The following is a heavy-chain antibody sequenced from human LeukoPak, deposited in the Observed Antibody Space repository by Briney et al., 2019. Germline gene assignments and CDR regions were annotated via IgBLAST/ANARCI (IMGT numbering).Heavy chain of an antibody. D-gene: IGHD3-10*01. CDR2: ISAYNGNT. Sequence: ASVKVSCKASGYTFTSYGISWVRQAPGQGLEWMGWISAYNGNTNYAQKLQGRVTMTTDTSTSTAYMELRSLRSDDTAVYYCARGRTKTLWFGELFFDYWGQGTLVNVSS. J-gene: IGHJ4*02. V-gene: IGHV1-18*01. CDR3: ARGRTKTLWFGELFFDY. CDR1: GYTFTSYG.